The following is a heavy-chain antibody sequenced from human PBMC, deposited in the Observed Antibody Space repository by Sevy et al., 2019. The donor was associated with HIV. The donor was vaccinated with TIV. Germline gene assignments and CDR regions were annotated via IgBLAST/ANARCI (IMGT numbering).Heavy chain of an antibody. CDR1: GFTFSNAW. Sequence: GGSLRLSCAASGFTFSNAWMSWVRQAPGKGLEWVGRIKRKTDGGTTDYAAPVKGRFTISRDDSKNTLYLQMNSLKTEDTAVYYCTTGQFGYFDYWGQRTLVTVSS. D-gene: IGHD3-10*01. CDR3: TTGQFGYFDY. CDR2: IKRKTDGGTT. V-gene: IGHV3-15*01. J-gene: IGHJ4*02.